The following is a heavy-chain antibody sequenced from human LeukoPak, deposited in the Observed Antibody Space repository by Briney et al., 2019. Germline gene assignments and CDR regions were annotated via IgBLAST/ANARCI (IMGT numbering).Heavy chain of an antibody. Sequence: GGSLRLSCAASGFTFDGYAMHWVRQAPGKGLEWVSGISWNSGSIGYADSVKGRFTISRDNAKNSLYLQMNSLRAEDTALYYCAKVIGRGVYWGQGTLVTVSS. J-gene: IGHJ4*02. V-gene: IGHV3-9*01. CDR2: ISWNSGSI. CDR3: AKVIGRGVY. CDR1: GFTFDGYA.